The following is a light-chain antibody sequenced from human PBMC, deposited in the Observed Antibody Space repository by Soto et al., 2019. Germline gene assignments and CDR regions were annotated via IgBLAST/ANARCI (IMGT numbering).Light chain of an antibody. Sequence: QPASVSGSPGQSTTISCTGTSSDVGGYNYVSWYQQHPGKAPKLMIYDVSNRPSGVSNRFSGSKSGNTASLTISGLQAEDEADYYCSSYTSSSPDVVFGGGTKLTVL. CDR1: SSDVGGYNY. CDR2: DVS. V-gene: IGLV2-14*01. CDR3: SSYTSSSPDVV. J-gene: IGLJ2*01.